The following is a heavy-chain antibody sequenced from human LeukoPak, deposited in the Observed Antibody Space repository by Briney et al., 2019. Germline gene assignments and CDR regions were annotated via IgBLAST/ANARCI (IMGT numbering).Heavy chain of an antibody. CDR3: ARDTDHTSMLFKGFDY. V-gene: IGHV4-39*07. CDR2: IHQSGST. CDR1: GGSISSRSYY. Sequence: SETLSLICTVSGGSISSRSYYWGWSRQPPGKGLEWIGNIHQSGSTYYNPSVKSRVSISMDTSKNQFSLKLNSVTAADTAVYYCARDTDHTSMLFKGFDYWGQGTLVTVSS. J-gene: IGHJ4*02. D-gene: IGHD5-18*01.